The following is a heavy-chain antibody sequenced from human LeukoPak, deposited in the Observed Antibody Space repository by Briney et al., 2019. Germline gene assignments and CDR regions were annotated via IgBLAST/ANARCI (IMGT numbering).Heavy chain of an antibody. V-gene: IGHV3-30*01. Sequence: GSLRLSCAASGFTFSSYAMHWVRQAPGKGLEGVTLISYDGSNQYYGDSGQGRFTISRDNSKTTLYLQMNSLRAEDTAVYYCAREGRSNFGRPGRYDYYYYMDVWGKGTTVTVSS. CDR3: AREGRSNFGRPGRYDYYYYMDV. D-gene: IGHD3-3*01. CDR2: ISYDGSNQ. CDR1: GFTFSSYA. J-gene: IGHJ6*03.